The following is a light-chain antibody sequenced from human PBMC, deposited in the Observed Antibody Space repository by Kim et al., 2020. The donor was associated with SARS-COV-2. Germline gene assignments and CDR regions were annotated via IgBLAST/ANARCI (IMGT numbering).Light chain of an antibody. CDR2: DAS. CDR1: QSVSSY. CDR3: QQRSNWPPYT. Sequence: LSPGERATLSCRASQSVSSYLAWYQQKAGQAPRLLIYDASNRATGIPARFSGSGSGTDFTLTISSLEPEDFAVYYCQQRSNWPPYTFGQGTKLEI. J-gene: IGKJ2*01. V-gene: IGKV3-11*01.